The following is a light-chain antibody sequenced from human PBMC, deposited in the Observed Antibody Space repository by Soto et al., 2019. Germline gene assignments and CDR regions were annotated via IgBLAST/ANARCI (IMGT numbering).Light chain of an antibody. CDR2: GAA. CDR1: QSISSN. V-gene: IGKV3-15*01. Sequence: EIVMTQSPAILSVSPGEIATLSCRANQSISSNLAWYQQKPGQAPRLLIYGAATRATGIPARFSGSGSVTDFTLTINSLQSEDFAVYYCQMYNNWVGTFGGGTKVEIK. CDR3: QMYNNWVGT. J-gene: IGKJ4*01.